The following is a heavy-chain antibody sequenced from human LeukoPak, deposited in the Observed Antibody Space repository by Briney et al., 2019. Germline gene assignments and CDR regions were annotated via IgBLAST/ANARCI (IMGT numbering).Heavy chain of an antibody. D-gene: IGHD2-2*01. Sequence: ASVKVSCKASGYTFTSYGISWVRQAPGQGLEWMGWISAYNGNTNYAQKLQGRVTMTIDTSTSTAYMEVRSLRSDDTAVYYCARFLREYCSSTSCYGPSDYWGQGTLVTVSS. J-gene: IGHJ4*02. CDR3: ARFLREYCSSTSCYGPSDY. CDR2: ISAYNGNT. CDR1: GYTFTSYG. V-gene: IGHV1-18*01.